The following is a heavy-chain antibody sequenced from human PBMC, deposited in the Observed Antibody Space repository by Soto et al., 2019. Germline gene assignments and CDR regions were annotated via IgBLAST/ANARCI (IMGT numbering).Heavy chain of an antibody. D-gene: IGHD3-3*01. Sequence: GGSLRLSCAASGFTFSGSTMHWVRQASGKGLEWVGHIRSKANSYATAYAVSVKGRFTISRDDSRNTAYLQMNSLKTEDTAVYCCARVVYDFLIGHPKGLDYWGQGTVVTVSS. CDR2: IRSKANSYAT. CDR1: GFTFSGST. V-gene: IGHV3-73*01. CDR3: ARVVYDFLIGHPKGLDY. J-gene: IGHJ4*02.